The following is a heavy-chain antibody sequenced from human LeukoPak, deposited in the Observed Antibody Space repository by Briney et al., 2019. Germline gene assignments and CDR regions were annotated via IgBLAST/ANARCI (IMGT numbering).Heavy chain of an antibody. CDR1: GGTFSSYA. CDR2: IIPILGIA. CDR3: ARDLVGIAAAGTVSSYVWFDP. V-gene: IGHV1-69*04. J-gene: IGHJ5*02. D-gene: IGHD6-13*01. Sequence: ASVKVSCKASGGTFSSYAISWVRQAPGQGLEWMGRIIPILGIANYAQKFQGRVTITADKSTSTAYMELSSLRSDDTAVYYCARDLVGIAAAGTVSSYVWFDPWGQGTLVTVSS.